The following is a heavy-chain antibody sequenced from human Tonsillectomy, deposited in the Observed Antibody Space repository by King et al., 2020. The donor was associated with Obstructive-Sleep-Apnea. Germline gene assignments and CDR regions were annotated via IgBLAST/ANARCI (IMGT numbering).Heavy chain of an antibody. CDR2: INGDGSST. J-gene: IGHJ4*02. V-gene: IGHV3-74*01. D-gene: IGHD4-17*01. CDR1: GFTFTGHW. Sequence: VQLVESGGGLVQPGGSLRLSCVASGFTFTGHWMHWVRQAPGKGLEWVSRINGDGSSTSYVDSVKGRFTISRDNTKDALHLQMNSVRVEDTAVYYCVGDRGRHDYSDPFWGQGTLVTVSS. CDR3: VGDRGRHDYSDPF.